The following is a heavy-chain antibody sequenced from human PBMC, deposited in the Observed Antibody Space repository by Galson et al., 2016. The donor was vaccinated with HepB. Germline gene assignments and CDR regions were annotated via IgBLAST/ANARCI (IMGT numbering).Heavy chain of an antibody. CDR3: ARHYSSSERFDFDY. CDR1: GYSFTTYW. V-gene: IGHV5-10-1*01. Sequence: SGAEVKKPGESLRISCHGSGYSFTTYWISWVRQMPGKGLEWKGRIDPSDSQTNYSPSFQGHVTISGDKSTRTAYLQWSSLKASDTAIYYCARHYSSSERFDFDYWGQGTLVAVSS. J-gene: IGHJ4*02. D-gene: IGHD6-6*01. CDR2: IDPSDSQT.